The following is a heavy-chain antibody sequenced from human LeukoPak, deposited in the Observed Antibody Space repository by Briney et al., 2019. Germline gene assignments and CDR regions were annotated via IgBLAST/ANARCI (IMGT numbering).Heavy chain of an antibody. Sequence: GGSLRLSCAASGFTFSSYEMNWVRQAPGKGLEWVSFISRSGATIYYTDSVKGRFTISRDNAKNSLYLQMNSLRAEDTAVYYCARDHATYYYDSSGYYDYWGQGTLVTVSS. CDR3: ARDHATYYYDSSGYYDY. D-gene: IGHD3-22*01. CDR1: GFTFSSYE. V-gene: IGHV3-48*03. J-gene: IGHJ4*02. CDR2: ISRSGATI.